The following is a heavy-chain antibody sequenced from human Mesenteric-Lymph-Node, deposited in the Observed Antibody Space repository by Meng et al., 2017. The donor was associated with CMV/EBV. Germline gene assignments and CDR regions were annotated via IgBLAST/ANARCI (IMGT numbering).Heavy chain of an antibody. V-gene: IGHV4-38-2*02. CDR1: GYSISSGYY. D-gene: IGHD3-9*01. CDR2: IYHSGST. CDR3: ARLVTIFGGAFDY. J-gene: IGHJ4*02. Sequence: SETLSLTCTVSGYSISSGYYWGWIRQSPGKGLEWIGSIYHSGSTYYNPSPKSRVTISVDTSKNQFSLKLSSVTAADTAVYYCARLVTIFGGAFDYWGQGTLVTVSS.